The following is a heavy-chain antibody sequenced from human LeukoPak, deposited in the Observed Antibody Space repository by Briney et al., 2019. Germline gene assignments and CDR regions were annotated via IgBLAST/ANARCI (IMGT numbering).Heavy chain of an antibody. CDR1: GGSFSGYY. V-gene: IGHV4-34*01. CDR3: ARIGFDILTGYYYAFDI. Sequence: PSETLSLTCAVYGGSFSGYYWSWIRQPPGKGLEWIGEINHSGSTNYNPSLKSRVTISVDTSKNQFSLKLSSVTAADTAVYYCARIGFDILTGYYYAFDIWGQGTMVTVSS. CDR2: INHSGST. J-gene: IGHJ3*02. D-gene: IGHD3-9*01.